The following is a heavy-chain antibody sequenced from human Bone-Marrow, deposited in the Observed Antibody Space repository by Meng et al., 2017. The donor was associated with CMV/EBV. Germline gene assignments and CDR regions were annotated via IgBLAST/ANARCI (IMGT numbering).Heavy chain of an antibody. J-gene: IGHJ4*02. D-gene: IGHD2-2*01. CDR2: IRSKAYGGTT. V-gene: IGHV3-49*04. CDR3: TRRSLVEYQLLRAADY. Sequence: GGSLRLSCTASGFNFGDYTMSWVRQAPGKGLEWVGFIRSKAYGGTTEYAASVKGRFTISRDDSKSIAYLQMNSLKTEDTAVYYCTRRSLVEYQLLRAADYWGQGTLVTVSS. CDR1: GFNFGDYT.